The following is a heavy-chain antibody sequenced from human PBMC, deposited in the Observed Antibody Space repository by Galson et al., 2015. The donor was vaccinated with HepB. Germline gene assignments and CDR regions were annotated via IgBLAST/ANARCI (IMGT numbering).Heavy chain of an antibody. CDR3: ARGPQYSIAAAGTPDY. CDR2: ISAYNGNT. J-gene: IGHJ4*02. Sequence: SVKVSCKASGYTFTSYGISWVRQAPGHGLEWMGWISAYNGNTQYAQKLQGRVTLTTDTSTSTAHMELRRLRSDDTAVYYCARGPQYSIAAAGTPDYWGQGTLVTVSS. CDR1: GYTFTSYG. D-gene: IGHD6-13*01. V-gene: IGHV1-18*01.